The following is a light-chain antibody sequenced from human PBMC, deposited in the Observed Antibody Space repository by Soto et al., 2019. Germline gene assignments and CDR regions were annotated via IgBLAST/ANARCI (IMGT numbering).Light chain of an antibody. J-gene: IGLJ1*01. CDR1: SSDVGGYNY. CDR2: EVT. Sequence: QSVLTQPASVSGSPGQSITISCTGTSSDVGGYNYVSWYQQHPGKAPKLMIYEVTNRPSGVSHRFSGSKFGDTASLTISGLQPEDEAEYYCNSYSSSTFYVFGTGTKVTVL. V-gene: IGLV2-14*01. CDR3: NSYSSSTFYV.